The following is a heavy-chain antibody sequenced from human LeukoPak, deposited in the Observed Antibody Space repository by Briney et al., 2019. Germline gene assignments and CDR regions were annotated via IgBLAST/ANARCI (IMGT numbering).Heavy chain of an antibody. CDR2: MNPNSGNT. Sequence: ASVKVSCKVSGYTLTELSMHWVRQATGQGLEWMGWMNPNSGNTGYAQKFQGRVTMTRNTSISTAYMELSSLRSEDTAVYYCARVPRGAAGTVDYWGQGTLVTVSS. V-gene: IGHV1-8*01. J-gene: IGHJ4*02. CDR3: ARVPRGAAGTVDY. CDR1: GYTLTELS. D-gene: IGHD6-13*01.